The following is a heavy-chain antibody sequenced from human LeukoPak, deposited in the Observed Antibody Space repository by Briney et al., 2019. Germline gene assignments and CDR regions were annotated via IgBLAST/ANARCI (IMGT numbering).Heavy chain of an antibody. D-gene: IGHD3-22*01. CDR3: AAGLGYDSSGLDY. V-gene: IGHV1-58*02. J-gene: IGHJ4*02. CDR1: GYTFTSNY. CDR2: IVVGSGNT. Sequence: SVKVSCKAFGYTFTSNYMHWVRQAPGQRLEWIGWIVVGSGNTNYAQKFRERVTITRDMSTSTAYMELSSLRSEDTAVYYCAAGLGYDSSGLDYWGQGTLVTVSS.